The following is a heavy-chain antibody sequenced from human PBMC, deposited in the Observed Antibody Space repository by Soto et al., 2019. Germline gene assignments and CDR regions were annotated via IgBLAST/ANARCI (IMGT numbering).Heavy chain of an antibody. V-gene: IGHV4-59*01. D-gene: IGHD6-19*01. CDR3: ARWYSSGWLNWFDP. CDR2: IYYSGCT. CDR1: GGSISSYY. J-gene: IGHJ5*02. Sequence: SETLSLTCTVPGGSISSYYWSWIRQPPGKGLEWIGYIYYSGCTNYNPSLKSRVTISVDTSKNQFSLKLSSVTAADTAVYYCARWYSSGWLNWFDPWGQGTLVTVSS.